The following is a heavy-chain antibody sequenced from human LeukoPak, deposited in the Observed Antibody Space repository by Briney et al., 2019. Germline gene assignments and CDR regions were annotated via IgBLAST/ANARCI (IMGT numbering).Heavy chain of an antibody. CDR3: ARTVVVAATPYHFDY. CDR2: IYYSGST. Sequence: SQTLSLTCTVSGSSISSGGYYWSWIRQHPGKGLEWIGYIYYSGSTYYNPSLKSRVTISVDTSKNQFSLKLSSVTAADTAVYYCARTVVVAATPYHFDYWGQGTLVTV. CDR1: GSSISSGGYY. J-gene: IGHJ4*02. D-gene: IGHD2-15*01. V-gene: IGHV4-31*03.